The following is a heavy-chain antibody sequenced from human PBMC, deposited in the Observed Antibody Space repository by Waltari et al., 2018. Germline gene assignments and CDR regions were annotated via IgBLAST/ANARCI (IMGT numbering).Heavy chain of an antibody. D-gene: IGHD3-10*01. Sequence: QVQLVQSGAEVKKPGSSVKVYCKASGGTFRSYAISWVRQAPGQGLEWLGGIIPIFGTANYAQKFQGRVTITADEATSTAYMELSSLRSEDTAVYYCASASGDPMRAFDIWGQGTMVTVSS. J-gene: IGHJ3*02. CDR1: GGTFRSYA. CDR3: ASASGDPMRAFDI. V-gene: IGHV1-69*12. CDR2: IIPIFGTA.